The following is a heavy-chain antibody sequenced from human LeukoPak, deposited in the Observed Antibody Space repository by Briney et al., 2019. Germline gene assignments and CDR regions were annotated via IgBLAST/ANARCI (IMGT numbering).Heavy chain of an antibody. Sequence: KSGGSLRLSCAASGFTVSSNYMSWVRQAPGKGLEWISYISSSSSYTNYADSVKGRFTISRDNAKNSLYLQMNSLRAEDTALYYCARATYYYGSGSSPLANAFDIWGQGTRVTVSS. D-gene: IGHD3-10*01. CDR3: ARATYYYGSGSSPLANAFDI. V-gene: IGHV3-11*05. J-gene: IGHJ3*02. CDR2: ISSSSSYT. CDR1: GFTVSSNY.